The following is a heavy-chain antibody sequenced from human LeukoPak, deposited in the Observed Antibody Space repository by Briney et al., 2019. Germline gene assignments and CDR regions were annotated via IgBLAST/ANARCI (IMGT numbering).Heavy chain of an antibody. CDR3: AGVRYSGWNLEY. CDR2: INQGGSVK. J-gene: IGHJ4*02. V-gene: IGHV3-7*01. CDR1: GFTFRSYW. D-gene: IGHD5-12*01. Sequence: GGSLRLSCAASGFTFRSYWMSWVRQAPGKGLEWVANINQGGSVKYYVDSVKGRFTISRDDAKNSLYVQMNSLRDEDTAVYYCAGVRYSGWNLEYWGQGTLVTVSS.